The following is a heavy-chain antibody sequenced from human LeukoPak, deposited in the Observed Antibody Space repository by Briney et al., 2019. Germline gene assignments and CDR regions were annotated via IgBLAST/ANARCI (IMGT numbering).Heavy chain of an antibody. D-gene: IGHD1-26*01. CDR1: GDSITSGDYY. V-gene: IGHV4-30-4*08. CDR3: ARHLSGSSWFDP. Sequence: SETLSLTCTVSGDSITSGDYYWTWIRQPPGKGLEWVAYMHYTGNTYYNSSLKSRLTISVDTSKNQFSLRLSFVTAADTAMYYCARHLSGSSWFDPWGQGTLVTVSS. CDR2: MHYTGNT. J-gene: IGHJ5*02.